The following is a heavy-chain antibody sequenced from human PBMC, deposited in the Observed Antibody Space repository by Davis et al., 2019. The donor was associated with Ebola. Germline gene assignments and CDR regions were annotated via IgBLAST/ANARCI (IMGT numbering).Heavy chain of an antibody. Sequence: GGSLRLSCKDSGNSFTSYWIGWVRQMPGKGLEWMGFIFPDDSDATYSPSFQGQVTFSVDKSIRTAYLHWNSLKASDTATYYGARQGTTSWDSWGQGTLVTVSS. J-gene: IGHJ4*02. CDR2: IFPDDSDA. D-gene: IGHD2-2*01. V-gene: IGHV5-51*01. CDR1: GNSFTSYW. CDR3: ARQGTTSWDS.